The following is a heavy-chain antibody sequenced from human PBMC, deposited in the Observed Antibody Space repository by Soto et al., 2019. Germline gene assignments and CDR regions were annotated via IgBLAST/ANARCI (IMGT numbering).Heavy chain of an antibody. Sequence: SETLSLTCAVYGGSFSGYYWSWIRQPPGKGLEWIGEINHSGSTNYNPSLKSRVTISVDTSKNQFSLKLSSVTAADTAVYYCARGARGPIAARGHVPRAEYFQHWGQGTLVTVSS. CDR2: INHSGST. D-gene: IGHD6-6*01. CDR1: GGSFSGYY. V-gene: IGHV4-34*01. CDR3: ARGARGPIAARGHVPRAEYFQH. J-gene: IGHJ1*01.